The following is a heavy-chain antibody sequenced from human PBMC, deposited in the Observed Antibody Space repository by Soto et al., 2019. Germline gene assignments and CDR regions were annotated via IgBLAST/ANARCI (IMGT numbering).Heavy chain of an antibody. CDR1: GVTFRGYA. CDR3: ARAYQLTYYFDD. CDR2: ISDDGSKT. V-gene: IGHV3-30*14. J-gene: IGHJ4*02. Sequence: XESLSLSCAGSGVTFRGYALHWVRQTPGKGLEWVTVISDDGSKTYYADSVKGRFSVSRDDSTNMVFLQMSSLRSEDTAVYHCARAYQLTYYFDDWGPGTPVTVSS. D-gene: IGHD3-9*01.